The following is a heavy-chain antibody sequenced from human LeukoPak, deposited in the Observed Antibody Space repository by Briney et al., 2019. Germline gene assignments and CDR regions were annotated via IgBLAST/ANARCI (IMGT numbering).Heavy chain of an antibody. D-gene: IGHD3-22*01. CDR2: IYYSGST. V-gene: IGHV4-61*01. Sequence: SETLSLTCTVSGYSISSGYYWGWIRQPPGKGLEWIGYIYYSGSTNYKPSRKSRVTISVETSKNQFSLKLRSVTAADTAVYYCARVTGYMIEDYFDYWGQGTLVTVSS. J-gene: IGHJ4*02. CDR1: GYSISSGYY. CDR3: ARVTGYMIEDYFDY.